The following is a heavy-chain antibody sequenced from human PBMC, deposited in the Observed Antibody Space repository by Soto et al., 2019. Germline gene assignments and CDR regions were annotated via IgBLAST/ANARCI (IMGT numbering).Heavy chain of an antibody. J-gene: IGHJ4*02. V-gene: IGHV3-30*03. Sequence: GGSLRLSCAASGFAFNTYAMHWVRQAPGKGLQWVAIISYDGNTKHYVDSAKGRFTISRDNSNNTLYVQMDSLTVDDTGFYFCARSRREGHGLAATGIGHWGQGTLVTVSS. D-gene: IGHD6-13*01. CDR1: GFAFNTYA. CDR3: ARSRREGHGLAATGIGH. CDR2: ISYDGNTK.